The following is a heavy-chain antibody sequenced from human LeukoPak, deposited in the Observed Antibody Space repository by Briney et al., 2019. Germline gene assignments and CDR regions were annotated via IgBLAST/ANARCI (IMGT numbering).Heavy chain of an antibody. CDR1: GFTFSSYG. D-gene: IGHD3-10*01. CDR3: ARDHLVSGTNGYYFDY. CDR2: IRYDGSNK. V-gene: IGHV3-30*02. J-gene: IGHJ4*02. Sequence: PGGSLRLSCAASGFTFSSYGMHWVRQAPGKGLEWVAFIRYDGSNKYYADSVKGRFTISRDNSKNTLYLQMNSLRAEDTAVYYCARDHLVSGTNGYYFDYWGQGTLVTVSS.